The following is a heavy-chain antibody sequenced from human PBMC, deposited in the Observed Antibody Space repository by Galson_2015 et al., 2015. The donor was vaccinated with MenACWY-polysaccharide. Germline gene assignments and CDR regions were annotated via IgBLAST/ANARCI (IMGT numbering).Heavy chain of an antibody. V-gene: IGHV1-3*01. J-gene: IGHJ3*02. CDR3: ARDSIERCSGGSCYSVPDAFDI. CDR1: GYTFTSYA. CDR2: INAGNGNT. Sequence: SVKVSCKASGYTFTSYAMHWVRQAPGQWLEWMGWINAGNGNTKYSQKFQGRVTITRDTSASTAYMELSSLRSEDTAVYYCARDSIERCSGGSCYSVPDAFDIWGQGTMVTVSS. D-gene: IGHD2-15*01.